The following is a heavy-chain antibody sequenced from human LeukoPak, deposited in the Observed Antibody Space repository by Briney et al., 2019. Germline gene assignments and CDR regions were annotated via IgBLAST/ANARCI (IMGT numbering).Heavy chain of an antibody. Sequence: SETLSLTCAVYGGSFSGYYWSWIRQPPGKELEWIGEINHSGSTNYNPSLKSRVTISVDTSKNQLSLKLSSVTAADTAVYYCARSGQRDILTGYYKRGDYFDYWGQGTLVTVSS. D-gene: IGHD3-9*01. CDR3: ARSGQRDILTGYYKRGDYFDY. CDR2: INHSGST. J-gene: IGHJ4*02. CDR1: GGSFSGYY. V-gene: IGHV4-34*01.